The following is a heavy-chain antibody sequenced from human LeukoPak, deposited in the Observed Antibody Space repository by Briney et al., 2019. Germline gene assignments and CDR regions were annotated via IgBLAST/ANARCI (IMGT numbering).Heavy chain of an antibody. D-gene: IGHD5-12*01. CDR1: GGTFSSYA. CDR2: IIPILGIA. CDR3: ATGGYSGYDPFDY. J-gene: IGHJ4*02. V-gene: IGHV1-69*04. Sequence: GASVKVSCKASGGTFSSYAISWVRQAPGQGLEWMGRIIPILGIANYAQKFQGRVTITADKSTSTAYMELSSLRSEDTAVYYCATGGYSGYDPFDYWGQGTLVTVSS.